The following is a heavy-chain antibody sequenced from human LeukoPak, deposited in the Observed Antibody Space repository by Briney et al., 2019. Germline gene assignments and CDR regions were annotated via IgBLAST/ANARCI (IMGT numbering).Heavy chain of an antibody. J-gene: IGHJ4*02. CDR3: AKAVVYYDFWSGHKTYYFDY. CDR2: ISGSGGST. Sequence: GGSLRLSCAASGFTFSGYAMSWVRQAPGKGLEWVSAISGSGGSTYYADSVKGRFTISRDNSKNTQYLQMNSLRAEDTAVYYCAKAVVYYDFWSGHKTYYFDYWGQGTLVTVSS. CDR1: GFTFSGYA. V-gene: IGHV3-23*01. D-gene: IGHD3-3*01.